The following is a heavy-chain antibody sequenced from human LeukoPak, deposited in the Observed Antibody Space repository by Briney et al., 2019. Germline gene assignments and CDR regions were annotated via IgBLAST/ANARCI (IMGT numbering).Heavy chain of an antibody. CDR3: ARVVQGFDDFEI. CDR2: INHSGST. D-gene: IGHD2-2*01. CDR1: GGSFSGYY. J-gene: IGHJ3*02. V-gene: IGHV4-34*01. Sequence: SEALSLTCAVYGGSFSGYYWSWIRQPPGKGLEWIGEINHSGSTNYNPSLKNRVTISVDTSKSQFSLKLSSVTAADTAVYYCARVVQGFDDFEIWGQGTMVTDSS.